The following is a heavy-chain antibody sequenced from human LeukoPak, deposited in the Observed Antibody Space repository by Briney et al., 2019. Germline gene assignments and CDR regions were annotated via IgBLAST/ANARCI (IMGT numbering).Heavy chain of an antibody. CDR2: IKEDGSEK. D-gene: IGHD3-9*01. Sequence: GGSLRLSCAASGFTLSSYWMTWVRQAPGKGLEWVANIKEDGSEKNYVDSVKGRFTISRDNGKNSLYLQMNSLRVEDTAMYYCARDNPPNYDVLTGYYDVFDIWGQGTMASVSS. CDR3: ARDNPPNYDVLTGYYDVFDI. V-gene: IGHV3-7*01. J-gene: IGHJ3*02. CDR1: GFTLSSYW.